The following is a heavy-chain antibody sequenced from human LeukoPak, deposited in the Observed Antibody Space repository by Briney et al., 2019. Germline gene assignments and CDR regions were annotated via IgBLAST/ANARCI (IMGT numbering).Heavy chain of an antibody. CDR2: INHSGST. Sequence: SETLSLTCAVYGGSFSGYYWSWIRQPPGKGLEWIGEINHSGSTNYSPSLKSRVTISVDTSKNQFSLKLSSVTTADTAVYYCARGRKGIYYGSGSQNYGMDVWGKGTTVTVSS. J-gene: IGHJ6*04. D-gene: IGHD3-10*01. V-gene: IGHV4-34*01. CDR1: GGSFSGYY. CDR3: ARGRKGIYYGSGSQNYGMDV.